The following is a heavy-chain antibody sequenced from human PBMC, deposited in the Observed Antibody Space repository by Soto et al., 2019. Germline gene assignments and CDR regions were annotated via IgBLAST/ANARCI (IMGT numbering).Heavy chain of an antibody. V-gene: IGHV4-59*01. J-gene: IGHJ4*02. Sequence: SETLSLTCTVSGGSISSYYWSWIRQPPGKGLEWIGYIYYSGSTNYNPSLKSRVTISVDTSKNQFSLKLSSVTAADTAVYYCARLGKIPSSYSSGWYYFDYWGQGTLVTVSS. CDR2: IYYSGST. CDR1: GGSISSYY. CDR3: ARLGKIPSSYSSGWYYFDY. D-gene: IGHD6-19*01.